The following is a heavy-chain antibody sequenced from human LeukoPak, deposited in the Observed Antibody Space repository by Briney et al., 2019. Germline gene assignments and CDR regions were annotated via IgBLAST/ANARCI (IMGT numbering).Heavy chain of an antibody. V-gene: IGHV4-39*01. D-gene: IGHD3-22*01. CDR3: ARSLVVAANYFDY. Sequence: PSETLSLTCTVSGGSISSSSYYWGWIRQPPGKGLEWIGSIYYSGSTYYNPSRKSRVTISVDTSKNQVALKLSSVTAADTAVYYCARSLVVAANYFDYWGQGTLVTVSS. CDR1: GGSISSSSYY. J-gene: IGHJ4*02. CDR2: IYYSGST.